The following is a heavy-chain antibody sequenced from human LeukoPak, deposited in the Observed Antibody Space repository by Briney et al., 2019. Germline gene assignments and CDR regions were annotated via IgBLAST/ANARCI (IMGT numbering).Heavy chain of an antibody. Sequence: PGGSLRLSCAASGITFSSYEMNWVRQAPGKGLEWVSYISSSGSTIYYADSVKGRFTISRDNAKNSLYLQMNSLRAEDTAVYYCARAGYCSGGSCYSFHYYYYMDVWGKGTTVTISS. J-gene: IGHJ6*03. D-gene: IGHD2-15*01. V-gene: IGHV3-48*03. CDR3: ARAGYCSGGSCYSFHYYYYMDV. CDR1: GITFSSYE. CDR2: ISSSGSTI.